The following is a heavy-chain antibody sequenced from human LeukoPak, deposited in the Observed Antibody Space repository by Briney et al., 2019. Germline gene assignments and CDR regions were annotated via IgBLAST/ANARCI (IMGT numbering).Heavy chain of an antibody. CDR2: INNDGSST. CDR3: AKIPISYYDYVWGSYRYVHY. D-gene: IGHD3-16*02. CDR1: GFTFSSYW. Sequence: PGGSLRLSCAASGFTFSSYWMHWVRQAPGKGLVWVSRINNDGSSTSYADSVKGRFTISRDNAKNTLYLQMNSLRAEDTAVYYCAKIPISYYDYVWGSYRYVHYWGQGTLVTVSS. J-gene: IGHJ4*02. V-gene: IGHV3-74*01.